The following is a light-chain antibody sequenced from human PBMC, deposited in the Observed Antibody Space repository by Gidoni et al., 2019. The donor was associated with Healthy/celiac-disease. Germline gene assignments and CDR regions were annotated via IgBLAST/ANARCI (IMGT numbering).Light chain of an antibody. CDR1: QSISSY. CDR3: QQSYSTLRT. CDR2: AAS. J-gene: IGKJ1*01. V-gene: IGKV1-39*01. Sequence: DLQLTQSPSSLSASVGDRVTITCRASQSISSYLNWYQQKPGKAPKLLIYAASSLQSGVPSRFSGSGSGTEFTLTISSLQPEDFATYYCQQSYSTLRTFGQGTKVEIK.